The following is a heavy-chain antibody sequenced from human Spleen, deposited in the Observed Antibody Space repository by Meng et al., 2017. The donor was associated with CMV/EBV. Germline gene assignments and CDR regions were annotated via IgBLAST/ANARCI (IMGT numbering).Heavy chain of an antibody. CDR1: GYIFPNYG. V-gene: IGHV1-18*01. Sequence: SGYIFPNYGISSVRQAPGQGLEWMGWISAYYRSTNYAQKVQGRVSMTTDTSTSTAYMELSSLRSDDTAVYYCAGCSSTGCYLDYFDYWGQGTLVTVSS. CDR2: ISAYYRST. CDR3: AGCSSTGCYLDYFDY. D-gene: IGHD2-2*01. J-gene: IGHJ4*02.